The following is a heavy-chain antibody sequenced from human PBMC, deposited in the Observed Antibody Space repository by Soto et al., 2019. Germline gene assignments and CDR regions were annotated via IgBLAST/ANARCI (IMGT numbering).Heavy chain of an antibody. J-gene: IGHJ6*02. Sequence: TLSLTCTVSGGSISSGGYYWSWIRQNPGKGLEWIGYIYYSGSTYYNPSLKSRVTISVDTSKNQFSLKLSSVTAADTAVYYCARDRDNYGNYYYYGIDVWGQGTTVTVSS. CDR3: ARDRDNYGNYYYYGIDV. CDR1: GGSISSGGYY. D-gene: IGHD5-18*01. CDR2: IYYSGST. V-gene: IGHV4-31*03.